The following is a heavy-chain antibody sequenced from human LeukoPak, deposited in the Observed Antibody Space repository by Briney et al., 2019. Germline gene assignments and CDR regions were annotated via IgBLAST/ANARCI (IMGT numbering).Heavy chain of an antibody. CDR3: ARDLRSYGYYGNWFDP. V-gene: IGHV3-30*03. J-gene: IGHJ5*02. CDR2: ISFDGSDE. Sequence: GGSLRLSCAASGFTFSSYGMHWVRQTPGKGLEWVAVISFDGSDEYYEDSVKGRFTISRDNSKNTLYLQMNSLRPEDTAVYYCARDLRSYGYYGNWFDPWGQGTLVTVSS. CDR1: GFTFSSYG. D-gene: IGHD5-18*01.